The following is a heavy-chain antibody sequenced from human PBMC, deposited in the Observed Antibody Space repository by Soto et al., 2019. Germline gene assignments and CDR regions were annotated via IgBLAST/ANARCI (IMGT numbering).Heavy chain of an antibody. CDR1: GFTFSSYG. Sequence: GGSLRLSCAASGFTFSSYGMHWVRQAPGKGLEWVAVISYDGSNKYYADSVKGRFTISGDNSKNTLYLQMNSLRAEDTAVYYCAKDFETSSSRYYYGMDVWGQGTTVTVSS. CDR2: ISYDGSNK. CDR3: AKDFETSSSRYYYGMDV. J-gene: IGHJ6*02. V-gene: IGHV3-30*18. D-gene: IGHD6-6*01.